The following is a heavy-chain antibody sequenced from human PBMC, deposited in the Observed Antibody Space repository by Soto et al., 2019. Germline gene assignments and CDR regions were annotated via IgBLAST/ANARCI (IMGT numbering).Heavy chain of an antibody. Sequence: GGSLRLSCAASGFTFSSFGMHWVRQAPGKGLEWVAFIWFDGSNEFYADSVRGRLTISRDNSKNTLYLQINSLRAEDTALYYCARDMAGGRYFDQWGQGT. CDR3: ARDMAGGRYFDQ. D-gene: IGHD2-15*01. CDR2: IWFDGSNE. V-gene: IGHV3-33*01. J-gene: IGHJ4*02. CDR1: GFTFSSFG.